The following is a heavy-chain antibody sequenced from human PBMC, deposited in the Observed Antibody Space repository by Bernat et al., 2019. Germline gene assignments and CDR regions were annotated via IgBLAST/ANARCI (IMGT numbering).Heavy chain of an antibody. J-gene: IGHJ4*02. D-gene: IGHD5-24*01. CDR2: IKSKTDGGIT. CDR1: GFTFSNAW. V-gene: IGHV3-15*01. CDR3: TTQVSDGDY. Sequence: EVQLVESGGGLVKPGGSLRLSCAASGFTFSNAWMSWVRQAPGKGLEWVGRIKSKTDGGITDYAAPVKGRFTISRDDSKNTLYLQMNSLKTEDTAVYYCTTQVSDGDYWGQGTLVTVSS.